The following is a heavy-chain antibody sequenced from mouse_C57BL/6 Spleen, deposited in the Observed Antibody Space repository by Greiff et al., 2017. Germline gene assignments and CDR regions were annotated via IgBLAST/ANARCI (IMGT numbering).Heavy chain of an antibody. V-gene: IGHV5-6*01. CDR2: ISSGGSYT. Sequence: EVHLVESGGDLVKPGGSLKLSCAASGFTFSSYGMSWVRQTPDKRLEWVATISSGGSYTYYPDSVKGRFTISRDNAKTTLYLQMSSLKSEDTAMYYCARHEGADYFDYWGQGTTLTVSS. CDR1: GFTFSSYG. J-gene: IGHJ2*01. CDR3: ARHEGADYFDY.